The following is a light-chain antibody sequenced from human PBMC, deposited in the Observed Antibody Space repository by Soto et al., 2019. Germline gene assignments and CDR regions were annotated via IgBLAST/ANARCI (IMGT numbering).Light chain of an antibody. V-gene: IGKV1-5*03. CDR1: QSISSW. CDR2: QAS. J-gene: IGKJ1*01. Sequence: DIPMTQSPFTLSASVGDRVTITCRASQSISSWLAWYQQKAGSAPKLLIYQASTLQTGVPSRFSGSGSGTEFPLTISSLQPDDFATYYCQQYNGYPWTFGQGTKVEIK. CDR3: QQYNGYPWT.